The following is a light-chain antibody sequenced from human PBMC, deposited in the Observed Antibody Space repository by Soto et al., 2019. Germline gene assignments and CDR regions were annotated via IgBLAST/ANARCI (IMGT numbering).Light chain of an antibody. J-gene: IGLJ2*01. V-gene: IGLV1-51*01. CDR1: SSNIGNNF. CDR2: DNN. Sequence: QSALTQPPSVSAAPGQKVTISCSGSSSNIGNNFVSWYQQLPGTAPKLLIYDNNKRSSGIPDRFSGSKPGTSATLGITGLLTGDEAQYYCGTWDSSLSAGVFGGGTQLTVL. CDR3: GTWDSSLSAGV.